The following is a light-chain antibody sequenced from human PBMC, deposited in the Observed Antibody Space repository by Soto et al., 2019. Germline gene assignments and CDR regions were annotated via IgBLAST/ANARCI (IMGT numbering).Light chain of an antibody. J-gene: IGKJ4*01. CDR3: QQRSNWPQVT. CDR2: DAS. CDR1: QSVSSY. V-gene: IGKV3-11*01. Sequence: EIVLTQSPATLSLSPGERGPPPRXASQSVSSYLAWYQQKPGQAPRLLIYDASNRATGIPARFSGSGSGTDFTLTISSLEPEDFAVYYCQQRSNWPQVTFGGGTKVDI.